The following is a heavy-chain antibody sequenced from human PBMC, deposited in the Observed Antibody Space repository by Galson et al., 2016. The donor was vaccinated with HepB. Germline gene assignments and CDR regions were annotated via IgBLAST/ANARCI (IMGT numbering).Heavy chain of an antibody. Sequence: SLRLSCAASGFTVSSNCMRWVRQAPGKGLEWVSLIYSGGTTFYADSVKGRFTLSRDNSKNTLYLQMNSLRAEDTAVYYCAREKGTMVRGLWGNYYYYGMDVWGQGTTVTVSS. CDR3: AREKGTMVRGLWGNYYYYGMDV. CDR1: GFTVSSNC. D-gene: IGHD3-10*01. J-gene: IGHJ6*02. CDR2: IYSGGTT. V-gene: IGHV3-53*01.